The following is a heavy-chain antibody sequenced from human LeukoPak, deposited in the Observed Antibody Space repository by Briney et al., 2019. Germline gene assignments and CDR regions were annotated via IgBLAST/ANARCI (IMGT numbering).Heavy chain of an antibody. D-gene: IGHD1-26*01. V-gene: IGHV4-38-2*02. CDR1: GYSISSGYY. CDR3: ARGKSRGSHIDY. CDR2: FYDSGNT. J-gene: IGHJ4*02. Sequence: SETLSLTCTVSGYSISSGYYWGWIRQPPGKALEWIGSFYDSGNTYYNPSLKSRVTISVDTSKNQFSLKVRSVTAADTAVYFCARGKSRGSHIDYWGQGTLVTVSS.